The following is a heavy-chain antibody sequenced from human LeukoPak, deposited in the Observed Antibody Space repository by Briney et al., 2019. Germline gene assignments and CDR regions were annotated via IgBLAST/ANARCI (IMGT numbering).Heavy chain of an antibody. CDR1: GFTFSTFA. D-gene: IGHD3-10*01. J-gene: IGHJ2*01. CDR2: ISGSGGNT. Sequence: GGSLRLSCAASGFTFSTFAMVWVRPAPGKGLEWVSTISGSGGNTFYADSVKGRFTISRDNSKNTMYLQMNSLRAEDTAIYYCAKDRVNWYFDLWGRGTLVTVSS. CDR3: AKDRVNWYFDL. V-gene: IGHV3-23*01.